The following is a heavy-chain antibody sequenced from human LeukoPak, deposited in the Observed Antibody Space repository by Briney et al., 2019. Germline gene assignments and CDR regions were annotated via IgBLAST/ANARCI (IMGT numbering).Heavy chain of an antibody. V-gene: IGHV4-4*07. Sequence: SETLSLTCTVSGDSISASDWSWIRQSAGKGLEWIGRFYVGGNTRYNPSLNSRVTMSADTSKNLLSLTLTSLTAADPAVYYCARDRAGGYFDYWGRGTLVTVSS. J-gene: IGHJ4*02. D-gene: IGHD2-8*02. CDR1: GDSISASD. CDR2: FYVGGNT. CDR3: ARDRAGGYFDY.